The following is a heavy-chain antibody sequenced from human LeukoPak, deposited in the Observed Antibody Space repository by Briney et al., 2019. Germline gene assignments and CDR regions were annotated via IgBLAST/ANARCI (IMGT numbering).Heavy chain of an antibody. Sequence: PGGSLRLSCAASGFTVSSNYMSWVRQAPGKGLEWVSVIYSGGSTYYADSVKGRFTISRDHSKNTLYLQMNSLRAEDTAVYYCARAAVARAPFDYWGQGTLVTVSS. D-gene: IGHD6-19*01. CDR3: ARAAVARAPFDY. CDR2: IYSGGST. V-gene: IGHV3-53*01. CDR1: GFTVSSNY. J-gene: IGHJ4*02.